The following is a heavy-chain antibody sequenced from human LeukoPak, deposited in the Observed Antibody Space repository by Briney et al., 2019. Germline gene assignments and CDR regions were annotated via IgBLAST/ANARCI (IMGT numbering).Heavy chain of an antibody. D-gene: IGHD5-18*01. Sequence: PGGSLRLSCAASGFTFSSYWMSWVRQAPGKGLEWVAVISYDGSNKYYADSVKGRFTISRDNSKNTLYLQMNSLRAEDTAVYYCARDLSYGYDDYWGQGTLVTVSS. V-gene: IGHV3-30*03. J-gene: IGHJ4*02. CDR3: ARDLSYGYDDY. CDR2: ISYDGSNK. CDR1: GFTFSSYW.